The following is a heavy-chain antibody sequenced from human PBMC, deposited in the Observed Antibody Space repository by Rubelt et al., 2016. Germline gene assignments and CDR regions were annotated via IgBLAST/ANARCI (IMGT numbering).Heavy chain of an antibody. D-gene: IGHD5-24*01. CDR3: ARAVSNNYGKFDQ. J-gene: IGHJ4*02. Sequence: EVQLVESGGGLVQPGGSLRLSCTASAFALSTYWMNWVRQAPGKGLVWVSRINTDGRTTNCADSVTGRFTISRDNAKNTLYLKMNSLRAEDTAVYYCARAVSNNYGKFDQWGQGTLVTVSS. V-gene: IGHV3-74*02. CDR2: INTDGRTT. CDR1: AFALSTYW.